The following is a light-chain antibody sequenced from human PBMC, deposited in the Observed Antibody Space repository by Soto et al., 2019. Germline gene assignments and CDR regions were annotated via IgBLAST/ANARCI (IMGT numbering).Light chain of an antibody. CDR2: DAS. CDR3: QQRRNWPIT. CDR1: QGVSSH. Sequence: EIVLTQSPATLSLSPGERATLSCRASQGVSSHLAWYQHKPGQAPRLLIYDASSRATGVPARFSGSGSGTDFTLTISSLESEDVAVYYCQQRRNWPITFGQGTRLEIK. J-gene: IGKJ5*01. V-gene: IGKV3-11*01.